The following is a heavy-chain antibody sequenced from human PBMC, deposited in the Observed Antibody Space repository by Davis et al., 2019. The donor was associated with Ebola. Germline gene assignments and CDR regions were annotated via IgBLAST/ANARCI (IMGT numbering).Heavy chain of an antibody. J-gene: IGHJ6*04. CDR3: ARSLRFLEWPLPWYGMDV. V-gene: IGHV4-34*01. Sequence: PSETLSLTCAVYGGSFSGYYWSWIRQPPGKGLEWIGEINHSGSTNYNPSLKSRVTISVDTSKNQFSLKLSSVTAADTAVYYCARSLRFLEWPLPWYGMDVWGKGTTVTVSS. D-gene: IGHD3-3*01. CDR2: INHSGST. CDR1: GGSFSGYY.